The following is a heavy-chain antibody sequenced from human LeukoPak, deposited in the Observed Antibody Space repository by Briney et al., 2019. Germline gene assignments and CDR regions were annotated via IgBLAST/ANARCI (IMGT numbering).Heavy chain of an antibody. Sequence: PGESLRLSCAASGFTFDDYGFSWVRQAPGKGLEWVCDLNYNGGGTGYADSVKGRFTVSRDNAKNTLYLQMNSLTADDTALYYCARERIGGSLDYWGQGSLVTVSS. J-gene: IGHJ4*02. CDR2: LNYNGGGT. CDR1: GFTFDDYG. V-gene: IGHV3-20*04. CDR3: ARERIGGSLDY. D-gene: IGHD1-26*01.